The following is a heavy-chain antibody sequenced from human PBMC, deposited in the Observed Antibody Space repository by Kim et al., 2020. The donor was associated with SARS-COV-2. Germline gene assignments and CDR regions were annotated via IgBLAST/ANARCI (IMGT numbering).Heavy chain of an antibody. Sequence: QNYADSVRGRFTISSDNSKNTVDLQMNSLRVEDTAVYYCARAREKSFDYWGQGTLVTVSS. V-gene: IGHV3-33*01. CDR3: ARAREKSFDY. CDR2: Q. J-gene: IGHJ4*02.